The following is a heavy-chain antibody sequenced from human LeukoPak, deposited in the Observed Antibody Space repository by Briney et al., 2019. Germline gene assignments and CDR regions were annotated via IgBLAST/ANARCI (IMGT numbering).Heavy chain of an antibody. D-gene: IGHD2-15*01. CDR1: GYTFSGYY. Sequence: GASVKVSCKASGYTFSGYYMHWVRQAPGQGLEWMGWINTYNGNTNYAQKLQGRVTMTTDTSTSTAYMELRSLRSDDTAVYYCARDQILRGYCSGGSCYNWFDPWGQGTLVTVSS. CDR2: INTYNGNT. J-gene: IGHJ5*02. CDR3: ARDQILRGYCSGGSCYNWFDP. V-gene: IGHV1-18*04.